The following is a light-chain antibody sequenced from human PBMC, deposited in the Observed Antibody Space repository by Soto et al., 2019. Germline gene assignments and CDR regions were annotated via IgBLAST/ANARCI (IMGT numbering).Light chain of an antibody. CDR2: GVS. J-gene: IGLJ1*01. CDR1: SSDVGGYNY. V-gene: IGLV2-14*03. Sequence: SALTQPASVSGSPGQSITISCSGTSSDVGGYNYVSWYQHHPGKAPKVVLYGVSNRPSGVSNRFSGSKSGNTATLTISGLQAEDEADYYCLSYTRSSIYVFGTGTKVTVL. CDR3: LSYTRSSIYV.